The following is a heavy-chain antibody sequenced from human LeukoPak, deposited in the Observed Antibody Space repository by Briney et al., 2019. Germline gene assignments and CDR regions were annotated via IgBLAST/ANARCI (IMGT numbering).Heavy chain of an antibody. CDR2: IIPILGIA. Sequence: SVTVSCKASGGTFSSYAISWVRQAPGQGLEWMGRIIPILGIANYAQKFQGRVTITADKSTSTAYMELSSLRSEDTAVYYCARDRIDYYDSSGSFFDYWGQGTLVTVSS. CDR3: ARDRIDYYDSSGSFFDY. CDR1: GGTFSSYA. D-gene: IGHD3-22*01. J-gene: IGHJ4*02. V-gene: IGHV1-69*04.